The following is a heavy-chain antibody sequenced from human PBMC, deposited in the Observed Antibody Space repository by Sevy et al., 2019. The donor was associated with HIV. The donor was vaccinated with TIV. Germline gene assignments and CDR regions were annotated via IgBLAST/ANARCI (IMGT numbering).Heavy chain of an antibody. CDR3: TRDHVKDGDLGDYYYYTMDV. Sequence: GGSLRLSCAASGFTLTDYYMSWIRQAPGKGLQWISHISSNSDTIYYADSVKGRFTISRDNAKNSLYLQMSSLRAEDTAVYYCTRDHVKDGDLGDYYYYTMDVWGQGTTVTVSS. D-gene: IGHD4-17*01. CDR1: GFTLTDYY. J-gene: IGHJ6*02. V-gene: IGHV3-11*01. CDR2: ISSNSDTI.